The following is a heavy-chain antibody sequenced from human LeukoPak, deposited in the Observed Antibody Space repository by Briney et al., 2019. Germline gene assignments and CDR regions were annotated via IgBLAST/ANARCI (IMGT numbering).Heavy chain of an antibody. J-gene: IGHJ4*02. CDR1: GGSISSGGYS. V-gene: IGHV4-30-2*01. CDR2: IYHSGST. CDR3: AREGTDYYDSSGYFYYFDY. D-gene: IGHD3-22*01. Sequence: SETLSLTCAVSGGSISSGGYSWSWIRQPPGKGLEWIGYIYHSGSTYYNPSLKSRVTISVDRSKNQFSLKLSSVTAADTAVYYCAREGTDYYDSSGYFYYFDYWGQGTLVTVSS.